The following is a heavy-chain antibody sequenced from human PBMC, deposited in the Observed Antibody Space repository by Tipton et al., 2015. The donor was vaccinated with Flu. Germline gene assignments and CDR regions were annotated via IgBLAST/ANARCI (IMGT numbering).Heavy chain of an antibody. CDR2: IFHRGTT. V-gene: IGHV4-39*07. CDR1: GGSVSSDDFY. CDR3: TRQLGAATRSSS. D-gene: IGHD7-27*01. Sequence: LRLSCTVSGGSVSSDDFYWGWVRQAPGKGPEWIGSIFHRGTTYYDLSLQSRVTISLDTSKNQFSLSMRSVTVADTAVYYCTRQLGAATRSSSWGQGTLVTVSS. J-gene: IGHJ4*02.